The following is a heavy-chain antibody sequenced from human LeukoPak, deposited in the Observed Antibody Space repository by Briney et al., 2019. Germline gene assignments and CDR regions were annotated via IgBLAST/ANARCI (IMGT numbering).Heavy chain of an antibody. CDR1: GYTFTSYD. D-gene: IGHD2-2*01. CDR3: ARCVAPPGVSSSTSYYLDY. Sequence: ASVKVSCKASGYTFTSYDINWVRQATGQGLEWMGWMNPNSGNTGYAQKFQGRVTITRNTSISTAYMELSSLRSEDTAVYYCARCVAPPGVSSSTSYYLDYWGQGTLVTVSS. V-gene: IGHV1-8*03. CDR2: MNPNSGNT. J-gene: IGHJ4*02.